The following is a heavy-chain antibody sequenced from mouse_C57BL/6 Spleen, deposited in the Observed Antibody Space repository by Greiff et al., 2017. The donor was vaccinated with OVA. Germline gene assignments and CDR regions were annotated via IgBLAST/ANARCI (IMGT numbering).Heavy chain of an antibody. D-gene: IGHD1-1*01. CDR2: IWRGGST. V-gene: IGHV2-5*01. J-gene: IGHJ1*03. Sequence: VQLKESGPGLVQPSQSLSITCTVSGFSLTSYGVHWVRQSPGKGLEWLGVIWRGGSTDYNAAFMSRLSITKDNSKSQVFFKMNSLQADDTAIYYCAKNSYYYGSSYDWYFDVWGTGTTVTVSS. CDR1: GFSLTSYG. CDR3: AKNSYYYGSSYDWYFDV.